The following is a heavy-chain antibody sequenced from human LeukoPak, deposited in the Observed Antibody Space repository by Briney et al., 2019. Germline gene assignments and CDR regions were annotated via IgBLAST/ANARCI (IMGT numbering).Heavy chain of an antibody. CDR1: GFTFSSFA. Sequence: GGSLRLSCAASGFTFSSFAMSWVRQAPGQGLEWVSAISDNSGNTYYADSVKGRFTISRDNAKNSLYLQMNSLRAEDTAVYYCASSYFDNSLHAYDIWGQGTMVTVSS. J-gene: IGHJ3*02. CDR3: ASSYFDNSLHAYDI. V-gene: IGHV3-23*01. D-gene: IGHD3-22*01. CDR2: ISDNSGNT.